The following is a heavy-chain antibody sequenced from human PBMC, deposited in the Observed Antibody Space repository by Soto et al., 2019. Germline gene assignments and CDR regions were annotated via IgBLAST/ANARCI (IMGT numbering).Heavy chain of an antibody. CDR2: MNPNSGNT. J-gene: IGHJ3*02. CDR1: GYTFTSYD. Sequence: ASVKVSCKASGYTFTSYDINWVRQATGQGLEWMGWMNPNSGNTGYAQKFQSRVTMTKNTSISTAYMELSSLRFEDTAVYYCVRGRDGIVLMVYADDAFDIWGQGTMVTVSS. CDR3: VRGRDGIVLMVYADDAFDI. D-gene: IGHD2-8*01. V-gene: IGHV1-8*01.